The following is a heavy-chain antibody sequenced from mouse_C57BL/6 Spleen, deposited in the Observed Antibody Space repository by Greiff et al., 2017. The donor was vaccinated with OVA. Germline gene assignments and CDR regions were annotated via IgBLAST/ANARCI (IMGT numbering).Heavy chain of an antibody. J-gene: IGHJ2*01. Sequence: VQLQQPGAELVKPGASVKMSCKASGYTFTSYWITWVKQRPGQGLEWIGDIYPGSGSTNYNEKFKGKATLTVDTSSSTAYMQLSSLTSEDAAIYYCARGKLGRFDYWGQGTTLTVSS. V-gene: IGHV1-55*01. CDR3: ARGKLGRFDY. D-gene: IGHD4-1*01. CDR2: IYPGSGST. CDR1: GYTFTSYW.